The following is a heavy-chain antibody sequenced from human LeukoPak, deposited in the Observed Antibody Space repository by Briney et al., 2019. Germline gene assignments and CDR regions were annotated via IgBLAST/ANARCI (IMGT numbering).Heavy chain of an antibody. CDR3: GEHDSSSDY. J-gene: IGHJ4*02. V-gene: IGHV3-30*02. D-gene: IGHD6-19*01. CDR2: IRSDGSDK. Sequence: GGSLRLSCAPSGFIFCTYGMPWVREAPGQGRGWVAFIRSDGSDKSYAGSVQGRFIISRDNSKNTLYLQMNTLRADDTAIYYWGEHDSSSDYWGEGTLVTVSS. CDR1: GFIFCTYG.